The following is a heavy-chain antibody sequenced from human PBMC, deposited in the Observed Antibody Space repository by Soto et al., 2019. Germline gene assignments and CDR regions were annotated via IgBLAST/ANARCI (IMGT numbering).Heavy chain of an antibody. D-gene: IGHD3-22*01. CDR1: GGTFSSYA. V-gene: IGHV1-69*13. CDR2: IIPTFGTA. J-gene: IGHJ6*02. Sequence: GASVKVSCKASGGTFSSYAISWVRQAPGQGLEWMGGIIPTFGTANYAQKFQGRVTITADESTSTAYMELSSLRSEDTAVYYCARAEIVVVPTVGMDVWGQGTTVTVSS. CDR3: ARAEIVVVPTVGMDV.